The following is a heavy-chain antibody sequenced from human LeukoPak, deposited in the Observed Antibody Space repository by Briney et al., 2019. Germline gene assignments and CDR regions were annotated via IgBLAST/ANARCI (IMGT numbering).Heavy chain of an antibody. CDR2: INHSGST. V-gene: IGHV4-34*01. CDR1: GGSFSGYY. CDR3: ARGYYYDSSGYYHRLFGI. D-gene: IGHD3-22*01. Sequence: PSETLSLTCAVYGGSFSGYYWSWIRQPPGKGLEWIGEINHSGSTNYNPSLKSRATISVDTSKNQFSLKLSSVTAADTAVYYCARGYYYDSSGYYHRLFGIWGQGTMVTVSS. J-gene: IGHJ3*02.